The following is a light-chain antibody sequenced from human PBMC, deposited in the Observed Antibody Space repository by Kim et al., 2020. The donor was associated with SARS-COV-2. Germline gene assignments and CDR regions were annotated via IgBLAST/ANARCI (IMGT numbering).Light chain of an antibody. Sequence: QGVTISCSGRYSNRGKNDVYWYQHLPGRVPKLLISRGDQLPSGVPKRFSGSQSGTSASLAISGLRPEDAGDYYCASWDDSLSVVAFGGGTQLTVL. CDR1: YSNRGKND. CDR3: ASWDDSLSVVA. V-gene: IGLV1-47*01. J-gene: IGLJ2*01. CDR2: RGD.